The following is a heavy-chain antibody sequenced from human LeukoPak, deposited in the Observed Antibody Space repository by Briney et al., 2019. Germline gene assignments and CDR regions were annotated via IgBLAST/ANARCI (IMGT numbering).Heavy chain of an antibody. V-gene: IGHV3-48*03. CDR3: ARDPRYYYDSSGSKTGDY. J-gene: IGHJ4*02. CDR1: GFTFSSYE. Sequence: PGGSLRLSCAASGFTFSSYEMNWVRQAPGKGLEWVSYISSSGSTIYYADSVKGRFTISRDNAKNSLYLQMNSLRAEDMAVYYCARDPRYYYDSSGSKTGDYWGQGTLVTVSS. CDR2: ISSSGSTI. D-gene: IGHD3-22*01.